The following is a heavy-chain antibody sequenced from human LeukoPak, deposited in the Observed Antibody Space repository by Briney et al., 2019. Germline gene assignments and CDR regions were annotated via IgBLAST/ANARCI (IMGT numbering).Heavy chain of an antibody. CDR2: INPNSGDT. D-gene: IGHD2-2*01. Sequence: ASVKVSCKASGYTFTGYYMHWVRQAPGQGLEWMGWINPNSGDTNYAQKFQGRVTMTRDTSISTAYMELSRLRSDDTAVYYCASPAQYCSSTSCFEDYYYYYGMDVWGQGTTVTVSS. V-gene: IGHV1-2*02. CDR3: ASPAQYCSSTSCFEDYYYYYGMDV. CDR1: GYTFTGYY. J-gene: IGHJ6*02.